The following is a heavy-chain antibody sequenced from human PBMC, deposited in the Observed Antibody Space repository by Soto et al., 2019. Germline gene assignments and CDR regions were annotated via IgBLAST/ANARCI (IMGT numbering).Heavy chain of an antibody. CDR2: IKQDGSEK. J-gene: IGHJ4*02. CDR1: GFTFSSYW. V-gene: IGHV3-7*01. D-gene: IGHD6-19*01. CDR3: AREKIAVAVHFDY. Sequence: GGSLRLSCAASGFTFSSYWMSWVRQAPGKGLEWVANIKQDGSEKYYVDSVKGRFTISRDNAKNSLYLQMNSLRAEDTAVYYCAREKIAVAVHFDYWGQGTLVTVSS.